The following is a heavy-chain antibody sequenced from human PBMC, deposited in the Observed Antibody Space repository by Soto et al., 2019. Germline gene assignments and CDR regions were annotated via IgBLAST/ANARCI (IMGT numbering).Heavy chain of an antibody. CDR3: AKDRWEPPRGMDV. CDR2: ISGSGGST. V-gene: IGHV3-23*01. Sequence: GGSLRLSCAAYGFTFSSYAMSWVRQAPGKGLEWVSGISGSGGSTYYADCVKGRFTISRDNSKNTLYLQMNSLRAEDTAVYYCAKDRWEPPRGMDVWGQGTTVTVSS. D-gene: IGHD1-26*01. J-gene: IGHJ6*02. CDR1: GFTFSSYA.